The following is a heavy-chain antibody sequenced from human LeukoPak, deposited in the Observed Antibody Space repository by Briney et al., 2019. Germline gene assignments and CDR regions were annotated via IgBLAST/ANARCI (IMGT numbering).Heavy chain of an antibody. D-gene: IGHD2-2*02. CDR2: MNPNSGNT. V-gene: IGHV1-8*01. CDR1: GYTFTSYD. J-gene: IGHJ4*02. Sequence: ASVKVSCKASGYTFTSYDINWVRQATGQGLEWMGWMNPNSGNTGYAQKFQGRVTMTRNTSISTAYMELSSLRSEDTAVYYCARGREIPTDFDYWGQGALVTASS. CDR3: ARGREIPTDFDY.